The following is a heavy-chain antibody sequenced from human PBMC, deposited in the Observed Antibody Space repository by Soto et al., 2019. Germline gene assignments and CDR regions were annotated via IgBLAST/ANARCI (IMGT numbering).Heavy chain of an antibody. Sequence: SETLSLTCAVSGYSISSGYYWGWIRQPPGKGLEWIGSIYHSGSTYYNPSLKSRVTISVDTSKNQFSLKLSSVTAADTAVYYCARDCTNGVCYNYWGQGTLVTVS. J-gene: IGHJ4*02. CDR3: ARDCTNGVCYNY. D-gene: IGHD2-8*01. CDR2: IYHSGST. CDR1: GYSISSGYY. V-gene: IGHV4-38-2*02.